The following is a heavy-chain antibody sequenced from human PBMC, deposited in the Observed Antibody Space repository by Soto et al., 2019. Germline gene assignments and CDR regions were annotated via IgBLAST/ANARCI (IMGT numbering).Heavy chain of an antibody. CDR3: AKGGRGLRGAFNG. V-gene: IGHV3-30*04. J-gene: IGHJ4*03. CDR2: ISFNGLSQ. D-gene: IGHD2-8*01. Sequence: QEILVESGGGVVQSGTSLRLSCAASGFTFSSFAMHWVRQAPGKGLEWVSVISFNGLSQFYADSVRGRVTVSRNNSKNPLYRQRDGLSLDNRVGFSWAKGGRGLRGAFNGGGQGTEVTVSS. CDR1: GFTFSSFA.